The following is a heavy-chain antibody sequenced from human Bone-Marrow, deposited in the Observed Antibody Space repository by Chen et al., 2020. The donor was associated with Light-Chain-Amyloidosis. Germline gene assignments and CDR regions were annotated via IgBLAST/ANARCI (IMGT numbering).Heavy chain of an antibody. Sequence: EVQLEQXGPEVKKPGESLKISCKGSGYTFPNYWIGWVRQMPGKGLEWMGVIYPDDSDARYSPSFEGQVTISADKSITTAYLXWRSLKASDTAMYYCARRRDGYNFDYWGQGTLVTVSS. CDR1: GYTFPNYW. CDR2: IYPDDSDA. D-gene: IGHD5-12*01. J-gene: IGHJ4*02. V-gene: IGHV5-51*01. CDR3: ARRRDGYNFDY.